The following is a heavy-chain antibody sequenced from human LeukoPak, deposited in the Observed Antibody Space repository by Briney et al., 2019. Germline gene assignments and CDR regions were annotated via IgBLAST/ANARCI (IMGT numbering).Heavy chain of an antibody. Sequence: GGSLRLSCAASGFTVSSNYMSWVRQAPGKGLEWVSVIYSGGSTYYADSVKGRFTISRDNSKNTLYLQMNSLRAEDTAVYYCARGYRLEYYFDYWGQGTLVTVSS. V-gene: IGHV3-66*01. J-gene: IGHJ4*02. CDR1: GFTVSSNY. D-gene: IGHD3-16*01. CDR3: ARGYRLEYYFDY. CDR2: IYSGGST.